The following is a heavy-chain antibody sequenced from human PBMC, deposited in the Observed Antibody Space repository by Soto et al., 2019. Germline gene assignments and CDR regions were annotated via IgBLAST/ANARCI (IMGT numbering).Heavy chain of an antibody. J-gene: IGHJ3*02. D-gene: IGHD4-17*01. V-gene: IGHV4-39*01. CDR3: ASLPTTVTSAFDI. Sequence: SETLSLTCTVSGGSISSSSYYWGWTRQPPGKGLEWIGSIYYSGSTYYNPSLKSRVTISVDTSKNQFSLKLSSVTAADTAVYYCASLPTTVTSAFDIWGQGTMVTVSS. CDR1: GGSISSSSYY. CDR2: IYYSGST.